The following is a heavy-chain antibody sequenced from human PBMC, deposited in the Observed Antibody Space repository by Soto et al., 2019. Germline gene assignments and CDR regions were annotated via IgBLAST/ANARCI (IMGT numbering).Heavy chain of an antibody. J-gene: IGHJ6*02. Sequence: GESLKISCKGSGYSFTNYWTGWVRQMPGKGLEWMGIIYPGDSESRCSPSFQGQVTISADKSINTAYLQWSSLKASDTAIYYCARGGLRKDYYGMDVWRQGTTVTVSS. V-gene: IGHV5-51*01. CDR1: GYSFTNYW. CDR3: ARGGLRKDYYGMDV. CDR2: IYPGDSES.